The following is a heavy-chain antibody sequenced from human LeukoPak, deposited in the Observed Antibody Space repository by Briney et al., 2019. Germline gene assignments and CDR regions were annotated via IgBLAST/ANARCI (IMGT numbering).Heavy chain of an antibody. D-gene: IGHD3-10*01. CDR2: IHPRSGET. CDR1: GYSFTAFY. J-gene: IGHJ4*02. V-gene: IGHV1-2*02. Sequence: ASVKVSCKASGYSFTAFYIHWVRQAPGQGLEWMGWIHPRSGETNYAYKFRGRVTMTSDTSISTAYMDLGSLGSDDTAVYYCARDGEYGTGSYYRGCFDYWGQGILVTVSS. CDR3: ARDGEYGTGSYYRGCFDY.